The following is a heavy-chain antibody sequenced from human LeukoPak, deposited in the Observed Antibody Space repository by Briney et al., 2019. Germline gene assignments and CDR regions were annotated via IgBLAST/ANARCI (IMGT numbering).Heavy chain of an antibody. Sequence: GGSLRLSWAATGFTFSSYEINWVRQAPGKGLEWVSYISSSCSTIYYPDSAKGRFTISRDNAKNSLYLQMNSLRAEDTAVYYCARDLLSDDYWGQGTLVTVSS. CDR2: ISSSCSTI. V-gene: IGHV3-48*03. D-gene: IGHD2-15*01. CDR3: ARDLLSDDY. CDR1: GFTFSSYE. J-gene: IGHJ4*02.